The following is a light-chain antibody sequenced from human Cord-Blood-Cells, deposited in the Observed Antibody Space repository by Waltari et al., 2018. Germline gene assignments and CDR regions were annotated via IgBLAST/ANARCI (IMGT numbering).Light chain of an antibody. CDR1: QSVSSSY. CDR2: GAS. V-gene: IGKV3-20*01. Sequence: DIALTQSPGTLSFSPGERATLSCRASQSVSSSYLAWYQQKPGQAPRLLNYGASSRATGIPDRFSGSGSGTDFTLTISRLEPEDFAVYYCQQYGSSPLTFGGGTKVEIK. CDR3: QQYGSSPLT. J-gene: IGKJ4*01.